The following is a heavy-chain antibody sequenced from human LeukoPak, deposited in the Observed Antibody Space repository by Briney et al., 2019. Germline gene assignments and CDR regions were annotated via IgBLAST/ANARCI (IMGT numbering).Heavy chain of an antibody. CDR2: ISASGTTI. Sequence: GGSLRLSCAASGFSFSSYEMNWVRQAPGKGLEWVSYISASGTTIYYADSVKGRFTISRDNAEKSLYLQMNSLRAEDTAVYYCATKLGSGYDYVYWGQGTLVTVSS. V-gene: IGHV3-48*03. CDR3: ATKLGSGYDYVY. J-gene: IGHJ4*02. D-gene: IGHD5-12*01. CDR1: GFSFSSYE.